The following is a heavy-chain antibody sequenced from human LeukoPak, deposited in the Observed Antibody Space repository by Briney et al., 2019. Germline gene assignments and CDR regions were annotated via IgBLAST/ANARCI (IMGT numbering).Heavy chain of an antibody. Sequence: GASVKVSCKASGYTFTGCYMHWVRQAPGQGLEWMGRINPNSGGTNYAQKFQGRVTMTRDTSISTAYMELSRLRSDDTAVYYCAREAFNGDYYYYYMDVWGKGTTVTVSS. CDR2: INPNSGGT. J-gene: IGHJ6*03. CDR3: AREAFNGDYYYYYMDV. CDR1: GYTFTGCY. D-gene: IGHD3-10*01. V-gene: IGHV1-2*06.